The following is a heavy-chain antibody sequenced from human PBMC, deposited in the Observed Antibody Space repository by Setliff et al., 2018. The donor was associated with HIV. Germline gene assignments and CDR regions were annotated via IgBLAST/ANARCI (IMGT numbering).Heavy chain of an antibody. CDR3: ARDYYDKSGFPHYYFDY. CDR1: GSSINSTFR. V-gene: IGHV4-38-2*02. CDR2: VSSTGST. J-gene: IGHJ4*02. D-gene: IGHD3-22*01. Sequence: KPSETLSLTCDVSGSSINSTFRWGWIRQSPGKGLVWIGSVSSTGSTNYNPSLMSRLTMSVDTSKNHFSVKLSSVTAADTAVYYCARDYYDKSGFPHYYFDYWGQGALVTVSS.